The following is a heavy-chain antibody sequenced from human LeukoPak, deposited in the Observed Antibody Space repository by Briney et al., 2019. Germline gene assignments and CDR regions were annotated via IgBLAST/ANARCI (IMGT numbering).Heavy chain of an antibody. CDR3: ARDTGSGYYSNNWFDP. CDR2: ISRSSNSI. D-gene: IGHD3-22*01. J-gene: IGHJ5*02. V-gene: IGHV3-48*04. CDR1: GFTFSNHA. Sequence: PGGSLRLSCEASGFTFSNHAMNWVRQAPGKGLEWVSYISRSSNSIYYADFVEGRFTVSRDNAQSSLYLQMNSLRAEDTAAYYCARDTGSGYYSNNWFDPWGQGTLVTVSS.